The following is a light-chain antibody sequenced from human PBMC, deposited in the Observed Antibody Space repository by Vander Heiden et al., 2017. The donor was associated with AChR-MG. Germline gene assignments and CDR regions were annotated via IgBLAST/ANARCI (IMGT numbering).Light chain of an antibody. CDR1: NIGSKS. V-gene: IGLV3-21*03. J-gene: IGLJ3*02. Sequence: SYVLAQPPPVSVAPGKTARITCGGTNIGSKSVHWFQQKPGQAPVVVVYDDSDRPSGIPERVFGSNSGNTATLTISRVEAGDEADYYCQVWDRTNDHVVFGGGTKLTVL. CDR3: QVWDRTNDHVV. CDR2: DDS.